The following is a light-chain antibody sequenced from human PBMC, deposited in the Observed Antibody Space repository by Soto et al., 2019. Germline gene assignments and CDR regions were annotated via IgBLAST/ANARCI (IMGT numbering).Light chain of an antibody. CDR2: AAS. J-gene: IGKJ2*01. CDR1: QRSRSY. Sequence: DIQMTQSPSSLSASVGDRVTITCRASQRSRSYLNWDQQKPGKDPKLLLYAASSVQSGGTTRFSGSGSGTDFTLTISSLQPDDFATYYCQQSYSTLYTCGQGTKVEIK. V-gene: IGKV1-39*01. CDR3: QQSYSTLYT.